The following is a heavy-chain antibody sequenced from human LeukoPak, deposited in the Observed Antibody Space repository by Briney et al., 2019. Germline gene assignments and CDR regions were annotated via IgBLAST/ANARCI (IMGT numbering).Heavy chain of an antibody. Sequence: GGSLRLSCAASGFSFSSYWMSWVRQAPGKGLEWVANIKQDGFEKDYVDSVKGRFTVSRDNAKKSLYLQMNSLRAEDTAVYYCARIGPHYFDYWGQGTLVPSPQ. V-gene: IGHV3-7*04. CDR1: GFSFSSYW. D-gene: IGHD3-16*01. CDR3: ARIGPHYFDY. CDR2: IKQDGFEK. J-gene: IGHJ4*02.